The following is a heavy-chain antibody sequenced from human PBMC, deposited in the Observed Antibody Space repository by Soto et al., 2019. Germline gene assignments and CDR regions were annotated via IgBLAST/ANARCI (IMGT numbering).Heavy chain of an antibody. CDR1: GFSFSDSY. Sequence: QVQLVESGGDLVKPGGSLRLACAASGFSFSDSYMSWVRQAPGKGLEWLSYISGGSSYTNYADSVQGRFTISRDNAKGAVYLEMNSLRADDTAVYYCAKTIVAASGYYFDHWGQGNLVTVSS. CDR3: AKTIVAASGYYFDH. V-gene: IGHV3-11*06. CDR2: ISGGSSYT. J-gene: IGHJ4*02. D-gene: IGHD2-21*01.